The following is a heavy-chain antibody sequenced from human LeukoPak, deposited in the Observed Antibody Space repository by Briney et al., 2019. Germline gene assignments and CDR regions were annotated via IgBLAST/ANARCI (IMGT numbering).Heavy chain of an antibody. CDR3: AKAPVTSCRGAFCYPFDY. V-gene: IGHV4-34*01. D-gene: IGHD2-15*01. CDR1: GGSFTGLF. CDR2: INHFGST. Sequence: PSDTLSLTCVVNGGSFTGLFWSWIRQAPGKGLEWIGEINHFGSTNYSPSLKSRVTMSVDASKNQFFLNLSSVTAADTAVYYCAKAPVTSCRGAFCYPFDYWGQGTLVTVSS. J-gene: IGHJ4*02.